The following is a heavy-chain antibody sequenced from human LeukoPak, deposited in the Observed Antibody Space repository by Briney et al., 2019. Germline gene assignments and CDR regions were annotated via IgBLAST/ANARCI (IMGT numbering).Heavy chain of an antibody. CDR1: GFTFSSYG. CDR3: ARDQSGSFDY. J-gene: IGHJ4*02. Sequence: GGSLRLSCAASGFTFSSYGMHWVRQAPGKGLEWVAVISYDGSNKYYADSVKGRFTISRDNAKNSLYLQMNSPRAEDTAVYYCARDQSGSFDYWGQGTLVTVSS. V-gene: IGHV3-30*03. D-gene: IGHD1-26*01. CDR2: ISYDGSNK.